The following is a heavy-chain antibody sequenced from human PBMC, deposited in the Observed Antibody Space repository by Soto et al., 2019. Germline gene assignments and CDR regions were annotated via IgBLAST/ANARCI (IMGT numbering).Heavy chain of an antibody. CDR1: GFTFSNFA. CDR3: ARDLEPHIVVVVAVYYYYGMDV. Sequence: PGGTLRLTCADSGFTFSNFAMHWGRQAPGKGLEWVAVISYDGSNKYYADSVKGRFTISRDNSKNTLYLQMNSLRAEDTAVYYCARDLEPHIVVVVAVYYYYGMDVWGQVTTVTVSS. V-gene: IGHV3-30-3*01. D-gene: IGHD2-15*01. CDR2: ISYDGSNK. J-gene: IGHJ6*02.